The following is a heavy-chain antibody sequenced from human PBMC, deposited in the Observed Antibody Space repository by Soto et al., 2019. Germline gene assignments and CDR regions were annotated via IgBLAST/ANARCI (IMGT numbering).Heavy chain of an antibody. D-gene: IGHD2-2*01. CDR1: GYSFTSYW. V-gene: IGHV5-51*01. CDR2: IYPGDSDT. J-gene: IGHJ6*01. CDR3: ARHKGYCSSTSCYGMDV. Sequence: GESLKISCKGSGYSFTSYWIVWVRQMPGKGLEWMGTIYPGDSDTRYSPSFRGQVTISADKSISTAYLQWNSLKDSDTAMYFCARHKGYCSSTSCYGMDVWGQGATVNVSS.